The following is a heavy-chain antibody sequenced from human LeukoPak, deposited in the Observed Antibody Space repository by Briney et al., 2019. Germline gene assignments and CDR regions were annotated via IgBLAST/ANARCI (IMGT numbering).Heavy chain of an antibody. J-gene: IGHJ4*02. CDR1: GYTFTGYY. Sequence: ASVKVSCKASGYTFTGYYMHWVRQAPGQGLEWMGWINPNSGGTNYAQKFQGRVTMTRDTSISTAYMELSRLRSDDTAVYYCARDPNYDYILDYWGQGTLVTVSS. V-gene: IGHV1-2*02. CDR2: INPNSGGT. CDR3: ARDPNYDYILDY. D-gene: IGHD3-16*01.